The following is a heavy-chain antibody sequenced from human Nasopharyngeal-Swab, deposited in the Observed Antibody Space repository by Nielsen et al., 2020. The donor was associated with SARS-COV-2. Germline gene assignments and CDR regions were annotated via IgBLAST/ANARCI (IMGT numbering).Heavy chain of an antibody. CDR2: TLYRSKWYN. CDR1: GDSVSSHSAG. V-gene: IGHV6-1*01. Sequence: SETLSLTCAISGDSVSSHSAGWNWIRQSPSSGLEWLGRTLYRSKWYNDYAESVKSRIAVNPDTSKNQFSLKLNSVTPEDTAVYYCARGRDFSFDSWGQGTLVTASS. D-gene: IGHD3-3*01. J-gene: IGHJ4*02. CDR3: ARGRDFSFDS.